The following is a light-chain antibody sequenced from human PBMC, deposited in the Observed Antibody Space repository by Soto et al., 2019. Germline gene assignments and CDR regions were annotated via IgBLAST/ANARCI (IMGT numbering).Light chain of an antibody. V-gene: IGKV3D-20*01. CDR3: QQYGSSLYT. CDR2: DAS. CDR1: QSVSSSY. Sequence: EIVLTQSPATLSLSPGERATLSCGASQSVSSSYLAWYQQKPGLAPRLLIYDASSRATGIPDRFSGSGSGTDFTLTIRRLEPADFAVYYCQQYGSSLYTFGKGTKLEIK. J-gene: IGKJ2*01.